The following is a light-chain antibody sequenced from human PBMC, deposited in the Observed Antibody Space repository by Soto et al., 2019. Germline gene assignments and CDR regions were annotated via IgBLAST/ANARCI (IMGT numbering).Light chain of an antibody. J-gene: IGLJ1*01. CDR2: EVS. CDR3: SSYTSSSTPYV. Sequence: QSVLTQPASVSGSPGQSITIPCTGTSSDVGGYNYVSWYQQHAGKAPKLMIYEVSNRPSGVSNRFSGSKSGNTASLTISGLQAEDEADYYCSSYTSSSTPYVFGTGTKVTVL. CDR1: SSDVGGYNY. V-gene: IGLV2-14*01.